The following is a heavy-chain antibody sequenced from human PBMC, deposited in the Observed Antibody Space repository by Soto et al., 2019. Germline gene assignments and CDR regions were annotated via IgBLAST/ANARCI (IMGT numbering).Heavy chain of an antibody. D-gene: IGHD3-22*01. CDR2: IKQDGSEK. V-gene: IGHV3-7*03. CDR1: VFTFSSYW. Sequence: GGSLRLSCASSVFTFSSYWMSWVRHPPGKGLEWVANIKQDGSEKYYVDSVKGRFTISRDNDKNSLYLQMNSLRAEDTAVYYCARSTYYYDSSDYAFDIWGQGTMVTVSS. CDR3: ARSTYYYDSSDYAFDI. J-gene: IGHJ3*02.